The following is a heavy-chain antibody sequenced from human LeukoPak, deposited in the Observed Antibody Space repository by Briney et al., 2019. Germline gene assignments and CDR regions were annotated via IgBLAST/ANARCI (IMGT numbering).Heavy chain of an antibody. D-gene: IGHD5-12*01. CDR3: ASHGSPRGYSAYYFDY. V-gene: IGHV1-69*05. CDR1: GGTFISYA. CDR2: IIPIFGTA. J-gene: IGHJ4*02. Sequence: SVKVSCKASGGTFISYAISWVRQAPGQGLEWMGGIIPIFGTANYAQKFQGRVTITTDESTSTAYMELSSLRSDDTAVYYCASHGSPRGYSAYYFDYWGQGTLVTVSS.